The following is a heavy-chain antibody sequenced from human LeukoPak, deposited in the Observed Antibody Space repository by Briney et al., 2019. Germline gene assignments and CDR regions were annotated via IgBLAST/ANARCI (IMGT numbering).Heavy chain of an antibody. CDR1: GYTFTSYA. CDR3: ARESQGDSSGYYGF. Sequence: ASVKVSCKASGYTFTSYAMHWVRQAPGQRLEWMGWINAGNGNTKYSQKFQGRVTITRDTAASTAYMELSSLRSEDTAVYYCARESQGDSSGYYGFWGQGTLVTVSS. V-gene: IGHV1-3*01. CDR2: INAGNGNT. D-gene: IGHD3-22*01. J-gene: IGHJ4*02.